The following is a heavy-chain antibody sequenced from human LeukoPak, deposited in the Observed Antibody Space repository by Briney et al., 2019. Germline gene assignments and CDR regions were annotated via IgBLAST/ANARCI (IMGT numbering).Heavy chain of an antibody. V-gene: IGHV3-21*01. CDR1: GFTFSSYS. D-gene: IGHD2-2*01. CDR2: ISSSSYI. Sequence: GGSLRLSCAASGFTFSSYSMNWVRQAPGKGLEWVSSISSSSYIYYADSVKGRFTISRDNAKNSLYLQMNSLRAEDTAVYYCARAADIVVVPAAAYGMDVWGKGTTVTVSS. CDR3: ARAADIVVVPAAAYGMDV. J-gene: IGHJ6*04.